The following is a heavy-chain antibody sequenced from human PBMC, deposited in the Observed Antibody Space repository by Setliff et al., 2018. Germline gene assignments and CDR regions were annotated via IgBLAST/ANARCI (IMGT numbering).Heavy chain of an antibody. CDR3: ARADSDSYYPYYFDF. J-gene: IGHJ4*02. D-gene: IGHD3-22*01. CDR1: GFTFSSYC. Sequence: PGGSLRLSCVASGFTFSSYCMDWFRQAPGKGLEWVSSVSGSGMTRDYTDSVKGRFTVSRDSSQNKIHLQMDSLRAEDTGKYFCARADSDSYYPYYFDFWGQGVLVTVSS. V-gene: IGHV3-48*01. CDR2: VSGSGMTR.